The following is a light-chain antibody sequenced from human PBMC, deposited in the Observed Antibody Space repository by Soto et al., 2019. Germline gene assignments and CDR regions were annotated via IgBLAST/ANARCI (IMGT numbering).Light chain of an antibody. CDR2: DNN. Sequence: QSVLTQPPSVSAAPGQKVTISCSGSSSNIGSNYVSWYQQLPGTAPKLLIYDNNKRPSGIPDRFSGSKSGTSATLGITGLQTGDEADYYCGTWDSSLSADVVFGGGTNHTVL. V-gene: IGLV1-51*01. J-gene: IGLJ2*01. CDR1: SSNIGSNY. CDR3: GTWDSSLSADVV.